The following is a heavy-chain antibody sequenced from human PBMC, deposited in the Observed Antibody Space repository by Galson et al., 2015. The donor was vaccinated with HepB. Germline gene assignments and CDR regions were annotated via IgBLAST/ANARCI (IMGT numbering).Heavy chain of an antibody. CDR3: TTDHLWSGYYWAYYFDY. J-gene: IGHJ4*02. V-gene: IGHV3-30*03. CDR2: ISYDGSNK. Sequence: SLRLSCAASGFTFSSYGMHWVRQAPGKGLEWVAVISYDGSNKYYADSVKGRFTISRDNSKNTLYLQMNSLRAEDTAVYYCTTDHLWSGYYWAYYFDYWGQGTLVTVSS. D-gene: IGHD3-3*01. CDR1: GFTFSSYG.